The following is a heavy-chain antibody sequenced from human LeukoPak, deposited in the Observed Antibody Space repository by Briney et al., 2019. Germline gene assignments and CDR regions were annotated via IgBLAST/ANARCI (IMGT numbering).Heavy chain of an antibody. CDR2: ISSTGSSI. Sequence: AGGSLRLSCAASGFNFGDFYMTWIRQAPGKGPEWVSFISSTGSSIYYADSVKGRFTISRDNDENSLFLHMTSLRVEDTAVYYCARQPMIRGVNVFDSWGQGTLAIVSS. V-gene: IGHV3-11*01. CDR1: GFNFGDFY. D-gene: IGHD3-10*01. J-gene: IGHJ4*02. CDR3: ARQPMIRGVNVFDS.